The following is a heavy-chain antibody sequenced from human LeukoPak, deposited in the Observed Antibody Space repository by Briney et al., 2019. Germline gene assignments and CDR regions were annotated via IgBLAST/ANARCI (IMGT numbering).Heavy chain of an antibody. CDR1: GFNFNNYD. Sequence: GGSLRLSCVASGFNFNNYDLHWVRQAPGKGLEWVSVIYSGGSTYYADSVKGRFTISRDNSKNTLYLQMNSLRAEDTAVYYCARARGVGAFGAFDIWGQGTMVTVSS. J-gene: IGHJ3*02. CDR2: IYSGGST. D-gene: IGHD1-26*01. CDR3: ARARGVGAFGAFDI. V-gene: IGHV3-53*01.